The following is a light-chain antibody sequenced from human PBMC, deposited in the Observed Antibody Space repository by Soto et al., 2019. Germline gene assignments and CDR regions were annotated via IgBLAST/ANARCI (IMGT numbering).Light chain of an antibody. J-gene: IGLJ3*02. V-gene: IGLV2-14*03. CDR1: SSDVGGYDH. CDR3: SSYTSKDTLV. CDR2: DVS. Sequence: QSALTQPASVSGSPGQSITISCTGTSSDVGGYDHVSWYQQHPGKAPKLIIYDVSIWPSGVSNRFSGSKSGNTASLAVSGLQAEDEADYYCSSYTSKDTLVFGGGTQLTVL.